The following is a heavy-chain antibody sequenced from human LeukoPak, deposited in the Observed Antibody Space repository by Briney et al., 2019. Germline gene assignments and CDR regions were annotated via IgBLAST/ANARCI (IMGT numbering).Heavy chain of an antibody. Sequence: PGRSLRLSCAASGFTFDDYAMHWVRRAPGKGLEWVSGISWNSGSIDYADSVKGRFTISRDNAKNSLYLQMNSLRAEDTAFYYCAKAEGFFGGYYDHWGQGTLVTVSS. CDR2: ISWNSGSI. J-gene: IGHJ4*02. D-gene: IGHD4-23*01. CDR3: AKAEGFFGGYYDH. CDR1: GFTFDDYA. V-gene: IGHV3-9*01.